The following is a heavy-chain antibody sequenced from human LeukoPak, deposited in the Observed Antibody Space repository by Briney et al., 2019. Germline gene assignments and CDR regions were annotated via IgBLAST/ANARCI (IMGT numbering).Heavy chain of an antibody. J-gene: IGHJ4*02. D-gene: IGHD2-2*02. CDR2: ISWNSGTI. Sequence: GGSLRLSCAASGFTFDDYAMHWVRQAPGKGLEWVSSISWNSGTIDYVDSVKGRFTISRDNAKNSLYLQMNGLRSEDTALYYCAKAGCSFNSCYSNCWGQGTPVTVSS. CDR1: GFTFDDYA. CDR3: AKAGCSFNSCYSNC. V-gene: IGHV3-9*01.